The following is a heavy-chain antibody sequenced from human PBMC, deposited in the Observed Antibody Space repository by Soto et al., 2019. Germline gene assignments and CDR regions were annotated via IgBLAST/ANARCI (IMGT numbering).Heavy chain of an antibody. CDR3: AREYYDILTGYYRVFYYYGMDV. CDR2: ISSSSSTI. Sequence: GSLRLSCAASGFTFSSYSMNWVRQAPGKGLEWVSYISSSSSTIYYADSVKGRFTISRDNAKNSLYLQMNSLRAEDTAVYYCAREYYDILTGYYRVFYYYGMDVWGQGTTVTVSS. D-gene: IGHD3-9*01. CDR1: GFTFSSYS. J-gene: IGHJ6*02. V-gene: IGHV3-48*01.